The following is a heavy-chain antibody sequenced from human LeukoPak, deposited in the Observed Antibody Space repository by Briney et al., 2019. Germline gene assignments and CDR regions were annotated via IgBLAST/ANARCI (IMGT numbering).Heavy chain of an antibody. D-gene: IGHD3-10*01. Sequence: SETLSLTCTVSGGSISSSSYYWGWIRQPPGKGLEWLGSIYYSGSTCYNPSLKSRVTISVDTSKNHFSLKLSSVTAADTAVYYCARREALTYYYGSGRGFDPWGQGTLVTVSS. CDR1: GGSISSSSYY. J-gene: IGHJ5*02. CDR3: ARREALTYYYGSGRGFDP. CDR2: IYYSGST. V-gene: IGHV4-39*02.